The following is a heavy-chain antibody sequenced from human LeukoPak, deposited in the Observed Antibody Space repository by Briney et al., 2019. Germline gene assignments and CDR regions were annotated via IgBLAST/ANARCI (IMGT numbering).Heavy chain of an antibody. J-gene: IGHJ3*02. D-gene: IGHD3-16*01. Sequence: GGSLRLSCAASGFTFSSYAMHWVRQAPGKGLEWVAVISYDGSNKYYADSVKGRFTISRDNSKNTLYLQMNSLRAEDTAVYYCARPSPGEYVDVFDIWGQGTRVRLSS. V-gene: IGHV3-30-3*01. CDR2: ISYDGSNK. CDR3: ARPSPGEYVDVFDI. CDR1: GFTFSSYA.